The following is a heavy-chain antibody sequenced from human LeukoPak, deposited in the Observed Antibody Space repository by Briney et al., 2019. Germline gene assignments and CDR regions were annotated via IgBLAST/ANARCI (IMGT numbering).Heavy chain of an antibody. V-gene: IGHV3-66*02. D-gene: IGHD2-2*01. CDR2: IYTGGST. CDR1: GFTVSGYY. J-gene: IGHJ6*02. Sequence: GGSLRLSCAASGFTVSGYYMNWVRQAPGKVLEWVSVIYTGGSTYYADSVKGRFTISRDNSKNTLYLQMNSLRAEDTAVYFCATDPGGGYCSSSDCRDGWGQGTTVTVSS. CDR3: ATDPGGGYCSSSDCRDG.